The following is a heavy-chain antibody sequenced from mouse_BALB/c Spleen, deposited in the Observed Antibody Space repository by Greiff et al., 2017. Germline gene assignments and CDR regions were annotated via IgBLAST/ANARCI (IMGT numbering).Heavy chain of an antibody. CDR1: GFNIKDYY. Sequence: AQLQQSGAELVRSGASVKLSCTASGFNIKDYYMHWVKQRPEQGLEWIGWIDPENGDTEYAPKFQGKATMTADTSSNTAYLQLSSLTSEDTAVYYCNAYGYDTWFAYWGQGTLVTVSA. J-gene: IGHJ3*01. V-gene: IGHV14-4*02. CDR3: NAYGYDTWFAY. D-gene: IGHD2-2*01. CDR2: IDPENGDT.